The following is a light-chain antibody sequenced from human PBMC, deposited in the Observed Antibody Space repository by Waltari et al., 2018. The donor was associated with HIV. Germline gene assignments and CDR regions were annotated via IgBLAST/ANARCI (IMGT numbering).Light chain of an antibody. J-gene: IGKJ3*01. Sequence: EIVLTQSPGTLSLSPGERATLSCRASQSVSSSYLAWYQLKPGQAPRLPIYGASSRATGIPDRFSGSGSGTDFTLTISRLEPEDFAVYYCQQYGSSPPFTFGPGTKVDIK. CDR3: QQYGSSPPFT. CDR2: GAS. V-gene: IGKV3-20*01. CDR1: QSVSSSY.